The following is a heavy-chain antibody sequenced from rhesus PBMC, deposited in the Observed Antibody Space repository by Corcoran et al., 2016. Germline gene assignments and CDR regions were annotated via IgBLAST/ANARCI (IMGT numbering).Heavy chain of an antibody. V-gene: IGHV4-169*02. CDR1: GGSISSSY. CDR2: IYGSGSST. J-gene: IGHJ4*01. D-gene: IGHD5-42*01. Sequence: QLQLQESGPGLVKPSETLSVTCAVSGGSISSSYWSWIRQAPGKGLEWIGYIYGSGSSTNYSPSLKSRVPLSVEPSKNQLSLKLSSVTTADTAVYYCAIGDTAGTVLNYWGQGVLVTVSS. CDR3: AIGDTAGTVLNY.